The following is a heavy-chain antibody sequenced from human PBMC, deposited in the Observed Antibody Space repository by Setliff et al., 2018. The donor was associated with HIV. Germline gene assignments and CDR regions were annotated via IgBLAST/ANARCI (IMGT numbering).Heavy chain of an antibody. CDR2: IYYSGST. D-gene: IGHD3-16*02. J-gene: IGHJ4*02. Sequence: PSETLSLTCPVSGGSISSYYWGWIRQPPGKGLEWVGYIYYSGSTYYNPCLKSRVTISVDTSKNQFSLKLSSVTAADTAVYYCARVPPLKAFGGVISLYYFDYWGQGTLVTVSS. CDR1: GGSISSYY. CDR3: ARVPPLKAFGGVISLYYFDY. V-gene: IGHV4-59*12.